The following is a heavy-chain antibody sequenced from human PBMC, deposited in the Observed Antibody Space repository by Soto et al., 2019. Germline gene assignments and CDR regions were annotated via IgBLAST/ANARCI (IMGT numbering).Heavy chain of an antibody. D-gene: IGHD3-10*01. CDR3: ARDWAYYYGSGSPRRWFDP. Sequence: SETLSLTCTVSGGSISSSSYYWGWIRQPPGKGLEWIGSIYYSGSTYYNPSLKSRVTISVDTSKNQFSLKLSSVTAADTAVYYCARDWAYYYGSGSPRRWFDPWGQGTLVTVSS. J-gene: IGHJ5*02. V-gene: IGHV4-39*02. CDR2: IYYSGST. CDR1: GGSISSSSYY.